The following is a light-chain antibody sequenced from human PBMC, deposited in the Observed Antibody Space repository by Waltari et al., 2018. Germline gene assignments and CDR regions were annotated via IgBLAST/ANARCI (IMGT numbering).Light chain of an antibody. CDR2: DVS. CDR1: SSDVGGSNY. J-gene: IGLJ1*01. V-gene: IGLV2-14*01. Sequence: QSALTQPASVSGSPGQSITISRTGTSSDVGGSNYVAWYQQHPGKAPQLMIYDVSDRPSGASNRFSGSKSGNTASLTISGLQSEDEADYYCSSYTSSSTYVFGTGTKVTVL. CDR3: SSYTSSSTYV.